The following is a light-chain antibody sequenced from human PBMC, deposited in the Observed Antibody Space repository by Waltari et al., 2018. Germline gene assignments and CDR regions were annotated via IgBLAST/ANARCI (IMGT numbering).Light chain of an antibody. CDR2: RAS. CDR1: QGIHDN. CDR3: QQYNRWPPLT. J-gene: IGKJ4*01. V-gene: IGKV3-15*01. Sequence: ETVMTQSPATLSMSPGERATLSCRASQGIHDNLAWYQQKPGQAPRLLIYRASTRATGIPARFSGSGSGTDFTLPITSLQSEDSALYYCQQYNRWPPLTFGGGTKVEI.